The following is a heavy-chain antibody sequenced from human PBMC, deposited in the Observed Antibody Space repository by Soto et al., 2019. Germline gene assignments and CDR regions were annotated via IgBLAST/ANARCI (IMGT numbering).Heavy chain of an antibody. Sequence: GASVKVSCKASGGTFSNYTISWVRQAPGQGLEWMGRIIPILGIANYAQKFQGRVTITADKSTSTAYMELSSLRSEDTAVYYCARDRGSGWFYYWGQGTLVTVSS. CDR2: IIPILGIA. CDR1: GGTFSNYT. CDR3: ARDRGSGWFYY. D-gene: IGHD6-19*01. V-gene: IGHV1-69*04. J-gene: IGHJ4*02.